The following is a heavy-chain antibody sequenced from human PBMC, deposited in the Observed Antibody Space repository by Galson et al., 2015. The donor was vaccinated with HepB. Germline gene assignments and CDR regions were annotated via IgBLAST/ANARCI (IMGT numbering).Heavy chain of an antibody. Sequence: SLRLSCAASGFSFNKFPMHWVRQAPGKGLEWVAVISYTGSYIAYAEFGRGRFTISRDNSKNALHLQMNSLRVEDTALYYCVRPRGAGAGDYQNWHFDLWGRGTLVTVSS. J-gene: IGHJ2*01. CDR1: GFSFNKFP. D-gene: IGHD4-17*01. CDR2: ISYTGSYI. CDR3: VRPRGAGAGDYQNWHFDL. V-gene: IGHV3-30-3*01.